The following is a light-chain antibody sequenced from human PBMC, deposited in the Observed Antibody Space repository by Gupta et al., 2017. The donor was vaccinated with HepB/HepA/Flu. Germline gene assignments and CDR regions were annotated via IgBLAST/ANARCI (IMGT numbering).Light chain of an antibody. CDR1: QIVLYNPNNKNY. J-gene: IGKJ4*01. Sequence: VITQSADSLAVSLGEKATINCKSSQIVLYNPNNKNYLAWYQQKPGQPPKLLIYWASTRESGVPDRFSGSGSGTDFTLTISSLHAEDVAVYYCQQYYTTPLTFGRGTKVEIK. V-gene: IGKV4-1*01. CDR2: WAS. CDR3: QQYYTTPLT.